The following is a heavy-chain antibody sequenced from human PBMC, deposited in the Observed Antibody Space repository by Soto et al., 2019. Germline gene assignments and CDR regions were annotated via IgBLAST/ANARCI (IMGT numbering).Heavy chain of an antibody. Sequence: DTLSLTCTVSGGSISSYYWSWIRQPPGKGLEWIGYIYYSGSTNYNPSLKSRVTISVDTSKNQFSLKLSSVTAADTAVYYCARGLGAVYGAPLDYWGQGTLVTVSS. CDR1: GGSISSYY. CDR2: IYYSGST. D-gene: IGHD3-16*01. J-gene: IGHJ4*02. V-gene: IGHV4-59*01. CDR3: ARGLGAVYGAPLDY.